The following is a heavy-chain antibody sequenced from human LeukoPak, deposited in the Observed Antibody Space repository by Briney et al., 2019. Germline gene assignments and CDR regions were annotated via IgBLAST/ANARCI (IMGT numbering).Heavy chain of an antibody. D-gene: IGHD5-24*01. V-gene: IGHV3-48*01. J-gene: IGHJ4*02. CDR1: GFTFSSYS. CDR2: ISSSSSTI. Sequence: GGSLRLSCAASGFTFSSYSMNWVRQAPGKGLEWVSYISSSSSTIYYADSVKGRFTISGDNAKNSLYLQMNSLRAEDTAVYYCAREAARRRMATWGQGTLVTVSS. CDR3: AREAARRRMAT.